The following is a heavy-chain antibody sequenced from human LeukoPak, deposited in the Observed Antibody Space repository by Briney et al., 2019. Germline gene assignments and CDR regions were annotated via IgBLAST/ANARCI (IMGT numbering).Heavy chain of an antibody. CDR2: IKQDGSEK. J-gene: IGHJ4*02. Sequence: GGSLRLSCAASGFTFSSYWMSWVRQAPGKGLEWVANIKQDGSEKYYVDSVKGRFTISRDNAKNSLYLQMNSLRAEDTAVYYCARDGPIAAAANLNPLDYWGQRTPVTFSS. D-gene: IGHD6-13*01. CDR1: GFTFSSYW. V-gene: IGHV3-7*01. CDR3: ARDGPIAAAANLNPLDY.